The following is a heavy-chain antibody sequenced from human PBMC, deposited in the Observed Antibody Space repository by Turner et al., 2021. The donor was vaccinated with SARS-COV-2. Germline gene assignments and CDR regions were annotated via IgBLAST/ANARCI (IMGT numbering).Heavy chain of an antibody. CDR1: GGSISSSSYY. J-gene: IGHJ6*02. CDR3: ARLPVGYYGSGSYYHYGMDV. V-gene: IGHV4-39*01. CDR2: IYYSGST. D-gene: IGHD3-10*01. Sequence: QLQLQESGPGLVKPSETLSLTCTFPGGSISSSSYYWGSIRQPPGKGLDGIGSIYYSGSTYYNPSLKSRVTISVDTSKNQFSLKLSSVTAADTAVYYCARLPVGYYGSGSYYHYGMDVWGQGTTVTVSS.